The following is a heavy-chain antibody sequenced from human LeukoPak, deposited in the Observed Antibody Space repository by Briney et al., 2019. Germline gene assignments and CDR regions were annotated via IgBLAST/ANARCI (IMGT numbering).Heavy chain of an antibody. CDR1: GYTFTSYD. CDR2: MNPNSGNT. V-gene: IGHV1-8*01. CDR3: ARVHPRIAAADY. J-gene: IGHJ4*02. D-gene: IGHD6-13*01. Sequence: ASVKVSCKASGYTFTSYDINWVRQATGQGLEWMGWMNPNSGNTGYAQKFQGRVTMTRNTSISTAYMELRSLRSEDTAVYYCARVHPRIAAADYWGQGTLVTVSS.